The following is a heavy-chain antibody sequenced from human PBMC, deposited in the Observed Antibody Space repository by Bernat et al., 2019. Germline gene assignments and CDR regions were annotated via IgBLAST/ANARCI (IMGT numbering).Heavy chain of an antibody. Sequence: EVQLVESGGGLVKPGGSLRLSCAASEFTLSSYSRNWVRQPPGRGLEWVSSISSSSSYIYYADSVKGRFTISRDNAKNSLYVQMNSLRAEDTAVYYCARDTSSSSTPYYFDYWGQGTLVTVSS. J-gene: IGHJ4*02. CDR1: EFTLSSYS. D-gene: IGHD6-6*01. CDR3: ARDTSSSSTPYYFDY. CDR2: ISSSSSYI. V-gene: IGHV3-21*01.